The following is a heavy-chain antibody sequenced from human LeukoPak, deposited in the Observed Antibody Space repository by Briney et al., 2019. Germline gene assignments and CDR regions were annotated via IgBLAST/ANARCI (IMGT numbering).Heavy chain of an antibody. CDR2: IIPIFGTA. J-gene: IGHJ5*02. CDR1: GYTFTSYD. Sequence: SVKVSCKASGYTFTSYDINWVRQATGQGLEWMGGIIPIFGTANYAQKFQGRVTITADESASTAYMELSSLRSEDTAVYYCASIHPVHYYDSSGYFDPWGQGTLVTVSS. V-gene: IGHV1-69*13. CDR3: ASIHPVHYYDSSGYFDP. D-gene: IGHD3-22*01.